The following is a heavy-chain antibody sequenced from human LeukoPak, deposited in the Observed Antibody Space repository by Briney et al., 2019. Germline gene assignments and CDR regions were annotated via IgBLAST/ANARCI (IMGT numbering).Heavy chain of an antibody. CDR1: GFTFSDYY. CDR3: AKEGSYGDFDY. CDR2: ISSSGSTI. D-gene: IGHD4-17*01. J-gene: IGHJ4*02. V-gene: IGHV3-11*01. Sequence: GGSLRLSCAASGFTFSDYYMSWIRQAPGKRLEWVSYISSSGSTIYYADSVKGRFTVSRDNSKNTLYLQLNSLRSEDTAVYYCAKEGSYGDFDYWGQGTLVTVSS.